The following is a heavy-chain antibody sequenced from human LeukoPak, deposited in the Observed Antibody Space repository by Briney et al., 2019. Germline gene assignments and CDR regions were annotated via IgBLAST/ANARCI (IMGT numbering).Heavy chain of an antibody. Sequence: ASVKVSCKASGCTFNGYYMHWVRQAPGQGLEWMGWINPNSGGTNHAQNFQGRVTMTRDTSISTAYMELSRLTSDDTAVYYCARSKRADGSGYYSFDYWGQGTLVTVSS. CDR3: ARSKRADGSGYYSFDY. CDR2: INPNSGGT. CDR1: GCTFNGYY. V-gene: IGHV1-2*02. D-gene: IGHD3-22*01. J-gene: IGHJ4*02.